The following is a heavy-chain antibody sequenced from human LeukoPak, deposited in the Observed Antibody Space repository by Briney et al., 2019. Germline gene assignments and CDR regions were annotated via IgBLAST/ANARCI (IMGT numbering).Heavy chain of an antibody. Sequence: GASVKVSCKVSGYTLTELSMHWVRQAPGKGLEWMGGFDPEDGETIYAQKFQGRVTMTEDTSTDTAYMELSSLRSEDTVVYYCASVGYSFPYFQHWGQGTLVTVSS. V-gene: IGHV1-24*01. CDR3: ASVGYSFPYFQH. J-gene: IGHJ1*01. CDR1: GYTLTELS. CDR2: FDPEDGET. D-gene: IGHD6-13*01.